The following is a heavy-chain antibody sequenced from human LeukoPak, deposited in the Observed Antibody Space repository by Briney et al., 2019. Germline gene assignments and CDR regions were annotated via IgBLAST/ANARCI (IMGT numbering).Heavy chain of an antibody. V-gene: IGHV1-2*02. D-gene: IGHD2-8*01. CDR1: GYTFTGYY. J-gene: IGHJ4*02. Sequence: GASVKVSCKASGYTFTGYYMHWVRQAPGQGLEWMGWINPYSGGTNYAQKFQGRVTMTRDTSISTAYMELSRLRSDDTAVYYCAREEVMLRPSEDYWGQGTLVTVSS. CDR2: INPYSGGT. CDR3: AREEVMLRPSEDY.